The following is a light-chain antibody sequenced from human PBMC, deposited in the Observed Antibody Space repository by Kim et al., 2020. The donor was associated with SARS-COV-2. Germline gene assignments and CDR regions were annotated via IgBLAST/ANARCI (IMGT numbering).Light chain of an antibody. Sequence: QSITISCTGTSSGVGGYNYVSWYQQHPGKAPKLMIYDVSKRPSGVSNRFSGSKSGNTASLTISGLQAEDEADYYCSSYTSSSTPVVFGGGTQLTVL. CDR1: SSGVGGYNY. CDR3: SSYTSSSTPVV. CDR2: DVS. J-gene: IGLJ2*01. V-gene: IGLV2-14*04.